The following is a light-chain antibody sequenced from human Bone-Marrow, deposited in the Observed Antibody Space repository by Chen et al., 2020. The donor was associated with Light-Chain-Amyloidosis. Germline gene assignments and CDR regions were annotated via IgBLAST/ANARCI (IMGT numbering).Light chain of an antibody. CDR2: GSS. J-gene: IGKJ4*01. CDR3: QQYGTSPLT. CDR1: QTISRNY. V-gene: IGKV3-20*01. Sequence: EIVLTQSPGTLSLSPGEGANLSCRASQTISRNYLTWYQQKFGQAPRLLIYGSSSRATGIQDRFTGSGSGTYFTLTIDRLEPEDFAMYYCQQYGTSPLTFGGGTTVEIK.